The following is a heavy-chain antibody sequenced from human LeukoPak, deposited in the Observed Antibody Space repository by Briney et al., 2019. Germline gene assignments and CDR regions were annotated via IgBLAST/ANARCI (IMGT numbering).Heavy chain of an antibody. V-gene: IGHV3-49*04. CDR1: GFTFSSYG. Sequence: GGSLRLSCAASGFTFSSYGMHWVRQAPGKGLEWVGFIRSKAYGGTTEYAASVKGRFTISRDDSKSIAYLQMNSLKTEDTAVYYCTRSSSGEDYWGQGTLVTVSS. J-gene: IGHJ4*02. CDR2: IRSKAYGGTT. D-gene: IGHD3-10*01. CDR3: TRSSSGEDY.